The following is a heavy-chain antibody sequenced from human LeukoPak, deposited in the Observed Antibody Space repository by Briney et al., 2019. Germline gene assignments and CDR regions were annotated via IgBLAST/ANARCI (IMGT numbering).Heavy chain of an antibody. CDR3: ARAPTWDDSKAYCGGDCYYNWFDP. CDR2: IIPIFGTA. V-gene: IGHV1-69*05. CDR1: GGTFSSYA. J-gene: IGHJ5*02. D-gene: IGHD2-21*02. Sequence: SVKVSCKASGGTFSSYAISWVRQAPGQGLEWMGGIIPIFGTANYAQKFQGRVTITTDESTSTAYMELSSLRSEDTAVYYCARAPTWDDSKAYCGGDCYYNWFDPWGQGTLVAVSS.